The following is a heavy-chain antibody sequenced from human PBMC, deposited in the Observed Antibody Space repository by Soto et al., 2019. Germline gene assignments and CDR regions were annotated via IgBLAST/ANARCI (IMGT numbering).Heavy chain of an antibody. J-gene: IGHJ4*02. V-gene: IGHV3-74*01. CDR2: INSDGSST. D-gene: IGHD3-22*01. CDR3: AIRASYYDSSGYFGY. Sequence: PGGSLRLSCAASGFTFSSYWMHWVRQAPGKGLVWVSRINSDGSSTSYADSVKGRFTISRDNAKNTLYLQMNSLRAEDTAVYYCAIRASYYDSSGYFGYWGQGTLVTVSS. CDR1: GFTFSSYW.